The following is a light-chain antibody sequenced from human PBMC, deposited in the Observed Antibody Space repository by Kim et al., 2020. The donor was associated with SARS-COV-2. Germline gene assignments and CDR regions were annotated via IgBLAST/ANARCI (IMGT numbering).Light chain of an antibody. CDR1: SLKTSY. V-gene: IGLV3-19*01. CDR3: SSRDTTNSHVV. CDR2: GKD. J-gene: IGLJ3*02. Sequence: SSELTQDPAVSVALVQTVKTTCHGDSLKTSYATWYQQKPGQAPVLVLYGKDNRPSGIPDRFSGSSSSNTGSLTITGAQAEDAADYYCSSRDTTNSHVVFG.